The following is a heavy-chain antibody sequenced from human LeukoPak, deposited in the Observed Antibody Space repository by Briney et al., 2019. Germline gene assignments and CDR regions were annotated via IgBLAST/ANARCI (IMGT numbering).Heavy chain of an antibody. Sequence: PSETLSLTCAVYGGSFSGYYWSWIRQPPGKGLEWIGEINHSGSTNYNPSLKSRVTISVDTSKNQFSLKLSSVTAADTAVYYCARAEGPDIVVVPAAIRGRYFDYWGQGTLVTVSS. CDR3: ARAEGPDIVVVPAAIRGRYFDY. CDR1: GGSFSGYY. D-gene: IGHD2-2*01. J-gene: IGHJ4*02. V-gene: IGHV4-34*01. CDR2: INHSGST.